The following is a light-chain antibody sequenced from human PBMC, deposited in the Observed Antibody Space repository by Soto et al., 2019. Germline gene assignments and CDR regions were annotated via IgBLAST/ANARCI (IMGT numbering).Light chain of an antibody. V-gene: IGKV2-24*01. J-gene: IGKJ4*01. CDR2: KIS. Sequence: EIVLTQTPISSAITLGQPASISCRSSQSLVHSDGNTYLTWLHLGPGQPPRLLIYKISERFSGVPDRFSGTGAGTEFTLHISRVEAEDLGTYYCMQSSQFPRTFGGGTKVEI. CDR1: QSLVHSDGNTY. CDR3: MQSSQFPRT.